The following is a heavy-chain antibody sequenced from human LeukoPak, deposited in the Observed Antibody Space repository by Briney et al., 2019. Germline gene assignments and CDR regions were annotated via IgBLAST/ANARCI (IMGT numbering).Heavy chain of an antibody. CDR1: GFTFSSYS. Sequence: GGSLRLSCAASGFTFSSYSMNWVRQAPGKGLEWVPSISSSSSYIYYADSVKGRFTISRDNAKNSLYLQMNSLRAEDTAVYYCARDGGYSGYDPRIDYWGQGTLVTVPS. CDR3: ARDGGYSGYDPRIDY. V-gene: IGHV3-21*01. J-gene: IGHJ4*02. D-gene: IGHD5-12*01. CDR2: ISSSSSYI.